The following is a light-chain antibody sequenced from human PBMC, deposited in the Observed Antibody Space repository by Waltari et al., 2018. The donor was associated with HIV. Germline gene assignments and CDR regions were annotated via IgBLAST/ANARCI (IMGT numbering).Light chain of an antibody. CDR3: CSYAGTYTFVV. V-gene: IGLV2-11*01. Sequence: QSALTQPRSLSGSPGQSVPISCPGTSTCVGRYNFVSWYQHHPGKAPNRMLYDVIQRPSGVPDRFSGSKSGNTASLTISGLQAEDEADYYCCSYAGTYTFVVFGGGTKLTVL. J-gene: IGLJ2*01. CDR2: DVI. CDR1: STCVGRYNF.